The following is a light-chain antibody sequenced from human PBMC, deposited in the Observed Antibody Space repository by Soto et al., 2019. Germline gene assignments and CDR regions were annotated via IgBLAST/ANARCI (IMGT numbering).Light chain of an antibody. CDR2: DAS. Sequence: DIQMTQSLSTLSASVGDRVTITCRASQTINSWLAWYKQKPGKAPELLIYDASNLENGVPSRFSGSGSGTQFALTISSLQPDDFATSYCQQYKTYPWTFGQGTKV. CDR1: QTINSW. V-gene: IGKV1-5*01. J-gene: IGKJ1*01. CDR3: QQYKTYPWT.